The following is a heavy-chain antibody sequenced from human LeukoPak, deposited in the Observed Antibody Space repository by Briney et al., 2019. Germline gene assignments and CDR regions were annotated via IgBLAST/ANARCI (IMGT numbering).Heavy chain of an antibody. V-gene: IGHV3-7*03. CDR3: AKTVRDILTGYYPI. CDR1: GFTFSSYW. CDR2: IKQDGSEK. Sequence: GGSLRLSCAASGFTFSSYWMSWVRQAPGKGLEWVANIKQDGSEKYYVDSVKGRFTISRDNAKNSLYLQMNSLRAEDTAVYYCAKTVRDILTGYYPIWGQGTLVIVSS. J-gene: IGHJ4*02. D-gene: IGHD3-9*01.